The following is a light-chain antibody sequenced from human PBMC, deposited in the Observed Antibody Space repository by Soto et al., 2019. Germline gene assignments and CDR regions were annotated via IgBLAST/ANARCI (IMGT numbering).Light chain of an antibody. CDR1: QSVLYSSNNKNY. V-gene: IGKV4-1*01. Sequence: DIVMTQFPDSLAVSLGERATINCKSSQSVLYSSNNKNYLAWYQQKPGQPPKLLIYWASTRESGVPDRFSGSGSGTDFTLTISSLQAEDVAVYYCQQYYRAPLTFGGGTKVEIK. J-gene: IGKJ4*01. CDR3: QQYYRAPLT. CDR2: WAS.